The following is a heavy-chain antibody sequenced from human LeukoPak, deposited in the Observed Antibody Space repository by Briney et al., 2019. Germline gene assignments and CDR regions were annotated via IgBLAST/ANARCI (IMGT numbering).Heavy chain of an antibody. J-gene: IGHJ4*02. Sequence: SETLSLTCTVSGGSISSSSYYWGWIRQPPGKGLEWIGSIYYSGSTYYNPSLKGRVTISVDTSKNQFSLKLSSVTAADTAVYYCARDGSGHGGFDYWGQGTLVTVSS. V-gene: IGHV4-39*02. CDR3: ARDGSGHGGFDY. CDR2: IYYSGST. CDR1: GGSISSSSYY. D-gene: IGHD2-15*01.